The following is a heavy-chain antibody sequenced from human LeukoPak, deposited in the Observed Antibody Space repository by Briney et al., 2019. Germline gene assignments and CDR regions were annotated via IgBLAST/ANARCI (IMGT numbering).Heavy chain of an antibody. D-gene: IGHD6-13*01. Sequence: SVKVSCKASGDYFTTYAFSWVRQAPGQGLEWMGGIIPNFGTANYALNFLGRVTISADESTRTVYMELRSLRSDDTAVYYCARVRSSTRYRDYWGQGTLVTVSS. V-gene: IGHV1-69*13. CDR2: IIPNFGTA. CDR3: ARVRSSTRYRDY. J-gene: IGHJ4*02. CDR1: GDYFTTYA.